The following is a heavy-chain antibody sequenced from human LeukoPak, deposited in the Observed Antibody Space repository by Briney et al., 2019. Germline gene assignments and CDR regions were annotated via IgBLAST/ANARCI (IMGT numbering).Heavy chain of an antibody. D-gene: IGHD2-15*01. Sequence: GGSLRLSCAASGFTFSSYAMHWVRQAPGKGLEYVSAISSNGSSTYYANSVKGRFTISRDNSKNTLYLQMGSLRAEDMAVYYCARPHPPDCSGGSCYSIFFSAFDIWGQGTMVTVSS. CDR1: GFTFSSYA. CDR3: ARPHPPDCSGGSCYSIFFSAFDI. V-gene: IGHV3-64*01. CDR2: ISSNGSST. J-gene: IGHJ3*02.